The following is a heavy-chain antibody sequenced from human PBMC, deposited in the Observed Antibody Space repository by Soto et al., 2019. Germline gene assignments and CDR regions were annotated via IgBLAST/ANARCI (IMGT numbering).Heavy chain of an antibody. CDR3: ARRSIAARHGGWFDP. V-gene: IGHV4-39*01. J-gene: IGHJ5*02. CDR1: PRSNSRTSYY. CDR2: IYYSGST. D-gene: IGHD6-6*01. Sequence: SQTLSLPCTVGPRSNSRTSYYRGWIRQPQGKGLEWIGSIYYSGSTYYNPSLKSRVTISVDTSKNQFSLKLSSVTAADTAVYYCARRSIAARHGGWFDPWGQGTLVTVSS.